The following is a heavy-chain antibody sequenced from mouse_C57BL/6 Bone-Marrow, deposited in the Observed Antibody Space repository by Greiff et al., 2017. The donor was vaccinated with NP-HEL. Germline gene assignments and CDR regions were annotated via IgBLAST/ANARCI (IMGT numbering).Heavy chain of an antibody. V-gene: IGHV1-20*01. CDR3: ARSDYYGMYFDV. J-gene: IGHJ1*03. CDR2: INPYNGDT. CDR1: GYSFTGYF. D-gene: IGHD1-1*01. Sequence: VQLQQSGPELVKPGDSVKISCKASGYSFTGYFMNWVMQSHGQSLEWIGRINPYNGDTFYNQKFKGKATLTVDKSSSTAHMELRSLTSEDSAVYYCARSDYYGMYFDVWGTGTTVTVSS.